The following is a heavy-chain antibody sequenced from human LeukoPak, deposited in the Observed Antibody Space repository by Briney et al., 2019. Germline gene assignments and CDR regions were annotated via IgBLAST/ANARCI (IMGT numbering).Heavy chain of an antibody. V-gene: IGHV1-69*01. Sequence: SVKVSCKASGGTFSSYAISWVRQAPGQGLEWMGGIIPIFGTANYAQKFQGRVTITADESTSTAYMELSSLGSEDTAVYYCASGRTDIVVVPATLRNYYFDYWGQGTLVTVSS. J-gene: IGHJ4*02. D-gene: IGHD2-2*01. CDR3: ASGRTDIVVVPATLRNYYFDY. CDR1: GGTFSSYA. CDR2: IIPIFGTA.